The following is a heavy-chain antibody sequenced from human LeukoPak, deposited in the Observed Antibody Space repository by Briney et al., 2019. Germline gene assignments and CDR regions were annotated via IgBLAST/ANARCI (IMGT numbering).Heavy chain of an antibody. CDR1: GYTFTGYY. CDR2: IKPNSGGT. V-gene: IGHV1-2*02. Sequence: GASVKVSCKASGYTFTGYYMHWVRQAPGQGLEWMGWIKPNSGGTNYAQKFQGRVTMIRDTFISTAYMELSRLRSHDTGVYYSARDISRYYEILAGYYPIYYFDCWGQGTLVTASS. CDR3: ARDISRYYEILAGYYPIYYFDC. J-gene: IGHJ4*02. D-gene: IGHD3-9*01.